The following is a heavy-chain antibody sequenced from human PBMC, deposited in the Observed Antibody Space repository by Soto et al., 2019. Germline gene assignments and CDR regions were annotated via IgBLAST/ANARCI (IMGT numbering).Heavy chain of an antibody. CDR3: ARGRDYITGTTGFDY. J-gene: IGHJ4*02. V-gene: IGHV4-30-2*01. D-gene: IGHD1-20*01. CDR1: GGSISSGGYS. Sequence: QLQLQESGSGLVKPSQTLSLTCAVSGGSISSGGYSWSWIRQPPGKGLEWIGYIYHSGSTYYNPSLKSRVTISVDRSKNQFSLKLSSVTAADTAVYYCARGRDYITGTTGFDYWGQGTLVTVSS. CDR2: IYHSGST.